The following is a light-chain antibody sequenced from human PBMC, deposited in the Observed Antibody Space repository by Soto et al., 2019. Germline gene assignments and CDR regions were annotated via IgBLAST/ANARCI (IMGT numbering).Light chain of an antibody. CDR2: AAS. Sequence: DIQFTQSPSFLSASVGDRVTITCRASQGISSYLAWYQQKPGKAPKLLIYAASTLQSGVPSRFSGSGSGTDFTLTISRLQSEDFATYYCQQYYSYPPTFGGGTKVDIK. V-gene: IGKV1-9*01. CDR3: QQYYSYPPT. J-gene: IGKJ4*01. CDR1: QGISSY.